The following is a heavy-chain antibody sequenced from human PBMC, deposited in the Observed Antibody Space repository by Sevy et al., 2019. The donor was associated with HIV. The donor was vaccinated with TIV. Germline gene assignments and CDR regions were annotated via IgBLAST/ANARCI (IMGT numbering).Heavy chain of an antibody. CDR2: VSGGGDPK. D-gene: IGHD3-22*01. V-gene: IGHV3-23*01. CDR3: AKGGSTSGYYLNYFAY. J-gene: IGHJ4*02. Sequence: GGSLKPPCAAPGSTFNTNAMTWAGQAPGKGLEWVSAVSGGGDPKYYEDSVKGRFTISRDNSKNTLYLQMNSLRAEDTAVYYCAKGGSTSGYYLNYFAYWGQGTLVTVSS. CDR1: GSTFNTNA.